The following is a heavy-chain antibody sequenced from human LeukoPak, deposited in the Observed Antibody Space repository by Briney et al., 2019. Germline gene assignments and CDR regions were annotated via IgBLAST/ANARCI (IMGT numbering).Heavy chain of an antibody. J-gene: IGHJ3*02. CDR3: ARSAPTFKDALDI. Sequence: ASVKVSCKASGYTFTSYGISWVRQAPGQGLEWMGWINTNTGNPTYVQGFTGRFVFSLDTSVSTAYMQISSLKAEDTAVYYCARSAPTFKDALDIWGQGTMVTVSS. CDR2: INTNTGNP. CDR1: GYTFTSYG. V-gene: IGHV7-4-1*02.